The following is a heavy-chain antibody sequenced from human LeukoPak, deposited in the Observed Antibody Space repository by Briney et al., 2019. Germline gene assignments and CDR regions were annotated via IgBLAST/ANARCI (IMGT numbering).Heavy chain of an antibody. CDR3: ARVYRGYDY. Sequence: ASVKVSCKASGYTFTDYYMHWVRQAPGQGLEWMGWINHNSGGTKFAQKFQDRVTLTRDTSISTAYMELSSLTSDDTAVYYCARVYRGYDYWGQGTLVTVPS. D-gene: IGHD3-10*01. CDR2: INHNSGGT. J-gene: IGHJ4*02. CDR1: GYTFTDYY. V-gene: IGHV1-2*02.